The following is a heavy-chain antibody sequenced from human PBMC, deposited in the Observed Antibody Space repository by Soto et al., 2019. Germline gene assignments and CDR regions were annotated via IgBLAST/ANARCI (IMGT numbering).Heavy chain of an antibody. D-gene: IGHD2-2*01. Sequence: PGGSLRLSCAASGFTFTTYAMRWVRQAPGKGLEWVSAISASGDITYYADSVKGRFTISRDSSKNTLYLQMNGLRAEDTAVYYCARGRTDIVVVPAATIYFDYWGQGTLVTVSS. CDR2: ISASGDIT. J-gene: IGHJ4*02. CDR3: ARGRTDIVVVPAATIYFDY. CDR1: GFTFTTYA. V-gene: IGHV3-23*01.